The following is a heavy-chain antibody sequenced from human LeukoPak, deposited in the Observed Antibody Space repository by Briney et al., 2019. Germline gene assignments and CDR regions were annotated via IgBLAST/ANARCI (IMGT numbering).Heavy chain of an antibody. Sequence: GGSLRLSCAASGFMFSSNWMSWVRLAPGKGLEWVANIKEDGTETYYVDSVKGRFTISRDNAKNSLYLQMNSLRVEDTAVYYCAKDYYGSGSWYNWFDPWGQGTLVTVSS. V-gene: IGHV3-7*03. D-gene: IGHD3-10*01. CDR3: AKDYYGSGSWYNWFDP. CDR1: GFMFSSNW. CDR2: IKEDGTET. J-gene: IGHJ5*02.